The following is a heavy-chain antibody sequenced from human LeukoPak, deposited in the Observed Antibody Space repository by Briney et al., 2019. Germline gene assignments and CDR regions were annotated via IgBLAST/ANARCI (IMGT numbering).Heavy chain of an antibody. Sequence: PSETLSLTCTVSGGSISSSKYYWGWIRQPPGKGLEWIGTIFNSGSTHYNPSLKSRVTISVDTSKNQFSLKLSSVTAADTAVYYCARGLPRGLRIAAPVVWGQGTLVTVSS. CDR3: ARGLPRGLRIAAPVV. V-gene: IGHV4-39*07. D-gene: IGHD6-6*01. CDR1: GGSISSSKYY. CDR2: IFNSGST. J-gene: IGHJ4*02.